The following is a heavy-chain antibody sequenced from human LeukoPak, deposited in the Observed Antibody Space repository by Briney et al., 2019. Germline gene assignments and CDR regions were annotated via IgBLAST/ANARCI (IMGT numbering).Heavy chain of an antibody. CDR2: IKDDGSEK. V-gene: IGHV3-7*01. CDR3: VSLDY. CDR1: GFSFNFYW. Sequence: GQSLRLSCAASGFSFNFYWMSWVRQAPGKGLEWVANIKDDGSEKYYVDSVKGRFTISRDNDKNSLYLQMNSLRVEDTAVYYCVSLDYWGQGTLVTVSS. J-gene: IGHJ4*02.